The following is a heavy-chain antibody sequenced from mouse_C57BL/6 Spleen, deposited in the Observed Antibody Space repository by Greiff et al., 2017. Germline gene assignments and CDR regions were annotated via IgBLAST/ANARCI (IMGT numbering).Heavy chain of an antibody. Sequence: EVQLQQSGAELVKPGASVKLSCTASGFNIKDYYMHWVKQRTEQGLEWIGRIDPEDGETKYAPQLQGKATITADTSSNTAYLQLSSLTSEDTAVYYCARDYYGSSYDAMDYWGQGTSVTVSS. CDR1: GFNIKDYY. J-gene: IGHJ4*01. CDR2: IDPEDGET. CDR3: ARDYYGSSYDAMDY. D-gene: IGHD1-1*01. V-gene: IGHV14-2*01.